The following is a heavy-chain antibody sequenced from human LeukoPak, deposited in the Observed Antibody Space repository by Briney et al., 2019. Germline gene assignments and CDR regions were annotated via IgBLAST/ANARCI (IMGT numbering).Heavy chain of an antibody. CDR1: GYTLTELS. D-gene: IGHD2-15*01. CDR3: AGQYCSGGSCHYPPAFDP. V-gene: IGHV1-24*01. J-gene: IGHJ5*02. CDR2: FDPEDGET. Sequence: ASVKVSCKVSGYTLTELSMHWVRQAPGKGLEWMGGFDPEDGETIYAQKFQGRVTMTEDTSTDTAYMELSSLRSEDTAVYYCAGQYCSGGSCHYPPAFDPWGQGTLVTVSS.